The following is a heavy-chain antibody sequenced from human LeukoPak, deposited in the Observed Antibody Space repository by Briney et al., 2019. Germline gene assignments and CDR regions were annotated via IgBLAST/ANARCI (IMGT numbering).Heavy chain of an antibody. CDR2: ISAYNGNT. V-gene: IGHV1-18*01. J-gene: IGHJ4*02. CDR3: ASGRDGYNLLGVGLDY. CDR1: GYTFTSYG. D-gene: IGHD5-24*01. Sequence: ASVKVSCKASGYTFTSYGISWVRQAPGQGLEWMGWISAYNGNTNYAQKLQGRVTMTTDTSTSTAYMELSSLRSEDTAVYYCASGRDGYNLLGVGLDYWGQGTLVTVSS.